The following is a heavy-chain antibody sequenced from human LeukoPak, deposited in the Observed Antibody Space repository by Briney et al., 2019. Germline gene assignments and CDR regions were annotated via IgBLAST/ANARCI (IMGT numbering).Heavy chain of an antibody. V-gene: IGHV1-2*02. CDR1: GYTFTGYY. Sequence: ASVKVSCKASGYTFTGYYMHWVRQAPGQGLEWMGWINPNSGGTNYAQKFQGRVTMTRDTSITTAYMELSRLRSDDTAVYYCARAHRTSGTRDFDYWGQGTQVTVSS. CDR2: INPNSGGT. D-gene: IGHD3-10*01. J-gene: IGHJ4*02. CDR3: ARAHRTSGTRDFDY.